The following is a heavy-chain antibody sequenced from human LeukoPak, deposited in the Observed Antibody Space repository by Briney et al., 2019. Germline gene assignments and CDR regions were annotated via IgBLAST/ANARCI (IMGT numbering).Heavy chain of an antibody. J-gene: IGHJ4*02. CDR2: ISVSGGST. D-gene: IGHD6-19*01. CDR3: ARHTPAAIAVAGYFDY. V-gene: IGHV3-23*01. CDR1: GFTFSSYG. Sequence: GGTLRLSCAASGFTFSSYGMNWVRQAPGQGLEWVSSISVSGGSTYYAHSVKGRFTISRDNAKNSLYLQMNSLRAEDTAVYYCARHTPAAIAVAGYFDYWGQGTLVTVSS.